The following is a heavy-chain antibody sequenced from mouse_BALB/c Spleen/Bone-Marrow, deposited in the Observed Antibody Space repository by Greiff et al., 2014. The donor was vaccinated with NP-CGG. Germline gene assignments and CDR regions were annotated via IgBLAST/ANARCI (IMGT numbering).Heavy chain of an antibody. CDR3: ARVRNWADY. CDR1: GYAFSSYW. D-gene: IGHD4-1*01. Sequence: LEESGAELVRPGSPVKISCKASGYAFSSYWMNWVKQRPGQGLEWIGQIYPGDGDTNYNGKFKGKATLTADKSSSTAYMQLSSLTSEDSAVYFCARVRNWADYWGQGTTLTVSS. J-gene: IGHJ2*01. CDR2: IYPGDGDT. V-gene: IGHV1-80*01.